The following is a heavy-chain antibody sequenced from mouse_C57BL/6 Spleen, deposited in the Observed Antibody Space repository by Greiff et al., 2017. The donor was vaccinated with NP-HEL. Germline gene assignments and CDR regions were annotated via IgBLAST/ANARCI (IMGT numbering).Heavy chain of an antibody. CDR3: AKSDKSNYDY. J-gene: IGHJ2*01. Sequence: QVQLQQSGAELVKPGASVKLSCKASGYTFTSYWMQWVNQRPGQGLEWIGEIDPSDSYTNYNQKFTGKATLTVDTSSSTADMQISSLKSEDAAVYYCAKSDKSNYDYWGKGTTLTVAS. V-gene: IGHV1-50*01. CDR2: IDPSDSYT. D-gene: IGHD2-5*01. CDR1: GYTFTSYW.